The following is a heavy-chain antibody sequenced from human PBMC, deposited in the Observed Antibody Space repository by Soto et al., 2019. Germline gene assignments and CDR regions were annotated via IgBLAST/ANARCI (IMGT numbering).Heavy chain of an antibody. J-gene: IGHJ5*02. CDR3: ARDLSSGWLRPFASNWFDP. Sequence: GGSLRLSCAASGFTFSSYWMSWVRQAPGKGLEWVANIKQDGSEKYYVDSVKGRFTISRDNAKNSLYLQMNSLRAEDTAVYYCARDLSSGWLRPFASNWFDPWGQGTLVTVSS. V-gene: IGHV3-7*01. D-gene: IGHD6-19*01. CDR1: GFTFSSYW. CDR2: IKQDGSEK.